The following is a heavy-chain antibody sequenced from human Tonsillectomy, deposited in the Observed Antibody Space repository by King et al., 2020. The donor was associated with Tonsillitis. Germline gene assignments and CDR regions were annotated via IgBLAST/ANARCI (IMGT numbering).Heavy chain of an antibody. Sequence: QLVQSGAEVKKPGASVKVSCKASGYTFTSYGISWVRQAPGQGLEWMEWISGYNGNTNYARKLQGRVTMTTDTSTSTVYMELRSLRSDDTAVYYCAGEDYYDTSGFGDYWGQGTLVTVSS. D-gene: IGHD3-22*01. CDR3: AGEDYYDTSGFGDY. J-gene: IGHJ4*02. CDR2: ISGYNGNT. CDR1: GYTFTSYG. V-gene: IGHV1-18*01.